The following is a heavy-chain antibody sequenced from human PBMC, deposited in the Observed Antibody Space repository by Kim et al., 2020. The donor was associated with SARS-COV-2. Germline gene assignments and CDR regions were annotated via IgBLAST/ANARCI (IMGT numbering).Heavy chain of an antibody. CDR3: ARGVEMATILDYYYGMDV. CDR2: ISAYNGNT. J-gene: IGHJ6*02. Sequence: ASVKVSCKASGYTFTSYGISWVRQAPGQGLEWMGWISAYNGNTNYAQKLQGRVTMTTDTSTSTAYMELRSLRSDDTAVYYCARGVEMATILDYYYGMDVWGQGTTVTVSS. V-gene: IGHV1-18*01. CDR1: GYTFTSYG. D-gene: IGHD5-12*01.